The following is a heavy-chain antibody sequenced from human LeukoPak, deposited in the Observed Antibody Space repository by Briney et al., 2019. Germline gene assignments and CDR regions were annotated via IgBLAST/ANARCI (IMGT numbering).Heavy chain of an antibody. CDR2: INPNSGGT. CDR3: ARDQSTSFSSSYHFDY. V-gene: IGHV1-2*02. Sequence: ASVRVSCKASGYIFTGHYMHWVRQAPGQGLEWMGWINPNSGGTNYAQKFQGRVTMTRDTSISTVYMELGSLTSDDTAVYYCARDQSTSFSSSYHFDYWGQGTLVTVSS. CDR1: GYIFTGHY. J-gene: IGHJ4*02. D-gene: IGHD6-6*01.